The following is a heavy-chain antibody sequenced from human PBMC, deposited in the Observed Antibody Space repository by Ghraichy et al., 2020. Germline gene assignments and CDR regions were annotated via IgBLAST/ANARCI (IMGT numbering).Heavy chain of an antibody. D-gene: IGHD4-17*01. CDR3: ARGAVTNFGYYYYYYMDV. Sequence: SETLSLTCTVSGGSISSYYWRWIRQPPGKGLEWIGYIYYSGSTNYNPSLKSRVTISVDTSKNQFSLKLSSVTAADTAVYYCARGAVTNFGYYYYYYMDVWGKGTTVTVSS. V-gene: IGHV4-59*01. CDR1: GGSISSYY. J-gene: IGHJ6*03. CDR2: IYYSGST.